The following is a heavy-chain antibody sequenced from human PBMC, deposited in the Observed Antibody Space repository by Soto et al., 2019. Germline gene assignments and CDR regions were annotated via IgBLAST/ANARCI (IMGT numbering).Heavy chain of an antibody. D-gene: IGHD5-18*01. V-gene: IGHV1-2*04. CDR3: VRDNGYRYGYTLDH. CDR2: INPNSGGT. J-gene: IGHJ4*01. Sequence: ASVKVSCKASGYTFTGYYMHWVRQAPGQGLEWMGWINPNSGGTNYAQKFQGWVPMTRDTSISTAYMELSRLRSDDTAVYYCVRDNGYRYGYTLDHWGQGTLVTVSS. CDR1: GYTFTGYY.